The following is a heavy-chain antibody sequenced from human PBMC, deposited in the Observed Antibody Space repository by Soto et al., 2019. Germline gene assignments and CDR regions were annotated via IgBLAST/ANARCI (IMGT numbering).Heavy chain of an antibody. V-gene: IGHV4-4*02. J-gene: IGHJ5*02. D-gene: IGHD3-22*01. CDR2: IYHSGST. CDR1: GGSISSSNW. CDR3: ARGSVDYYDSSGYYTPLHWFDP. Sequence: QVQLQESGPGLVKPSGTLSLTCAVSGGSISSSNWWSWVRQPPGKGLEWIGEIYHSGSTNYNPSLKSRVTISVDKSKNQFSLKLSSVTAADTAVYYCARGSVDYYDSSGYYTPLHWFDPWGQGTLVTVSS.